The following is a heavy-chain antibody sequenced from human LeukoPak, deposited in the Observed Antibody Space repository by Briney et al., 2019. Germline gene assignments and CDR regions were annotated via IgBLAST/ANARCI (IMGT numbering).Heavy chain of an antibody. CDR2: ISSSGSTK. D-gene: IGHD3-10*01. V-gene: IGHV3-48*03. Sequence: GGSLRLSCAASAFTFSSYEMNWVRQAPGKGLEWVSCISSSGSTKHYADSVKGRFTISRDNAKNSLYLQMKTLRAEDTAVYYCAREWFKTHDYWGQGTLVTVSS. J-gene: IGHJ4*02. CDR1: AFTFSSYE. CDR3: AREWFKTHDY.